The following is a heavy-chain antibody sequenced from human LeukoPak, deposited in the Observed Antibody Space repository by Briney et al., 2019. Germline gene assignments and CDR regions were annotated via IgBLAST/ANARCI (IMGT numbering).Heavy chain of an antibody. J-gene: IGHJ4*02. CDR3: ARSHTTSPEIFHY. V-gene: IGHV5-51*01. CDR2: IYPGDSDT. Sequence: GEFLKISCKGSGYTFTSYWIGWVRQMPGKGLEWMGIIYPGDSDTRYSPSFQGQVTISADKSISTAYLQWSSLKASDSAIYYCARSHTTSPEIFHYWGQGTLVTVSS. CDR1: GYTFTSYW. D-gene: IGHD2-2*01.